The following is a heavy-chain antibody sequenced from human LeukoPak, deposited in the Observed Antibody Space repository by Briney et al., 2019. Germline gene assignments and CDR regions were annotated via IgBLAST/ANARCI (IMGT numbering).Heavy chain of an antibody. Sequence: RTGGSRRFSGAASGFTFNSFAMSWVRQAPGKGLKWLSTLSGGGEIMDYADSAKGRFTISRDNSKNTLYLQMNSLRAEDTAIYYCAREGQTHYYFDYWGQGTLVTVSS. V-gene: IGHV3-23*01. CDR1: GFTFNSFA. CDR3: AREGQTHYYFDY. J-gene: IGHJ4*02. CDR2: LSGGGEIM. D-gene: IGHD1-26*01.